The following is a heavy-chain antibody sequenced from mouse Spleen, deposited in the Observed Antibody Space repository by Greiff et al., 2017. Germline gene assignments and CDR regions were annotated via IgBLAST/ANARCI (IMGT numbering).Heavy chain of an antibody. CDR2: ISSGGDYI. V-gene: IGHV5-9-1*02. Sequence: EVKLMESGEGLVKPGGSLKLSCAASGFTFSSYAMSWVRQTPEKRLEWVAYISSGGDYIYYADTVKGRFTISRDNARNTLYLQMSSLKSEDTAMYYCTRADRSYWYFDVWGTGTTVTVSS. CDR1: GFTFSSYA. J-gene: IGHJ1*03. CDR3: TRADRSYWYFDV.